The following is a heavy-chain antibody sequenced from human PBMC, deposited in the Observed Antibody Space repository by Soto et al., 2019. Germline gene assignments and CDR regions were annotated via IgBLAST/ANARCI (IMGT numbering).Heavy chain of an antibody. CDR2: IKQDGSEK. CDR1: GFPFTNYY. CDR3: ARARWLLTPFDY. J-gene: IGHJ4*02. Sequence: GGSLRLSSAASGFPFTNYYMTWVRQASGKGLEWVANIKQDGSEKYYVDSVKGRFTISRDNAKNSLYLQMNSLRAEDTAVYYCARARWLLTPFDYWGQGTLVTVSS. V-gene: IGHV3-7*01. D-gene: IGHD5-12*01.